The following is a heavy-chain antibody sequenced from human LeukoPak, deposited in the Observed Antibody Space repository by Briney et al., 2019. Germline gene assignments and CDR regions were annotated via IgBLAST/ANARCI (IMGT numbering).Heavy chain of an antibody. V-gene: IGHV3-23*01. Sequence: PGGSLRLSCVASGFTFSSYAMNWVRQAPGKGLEWVSAINGGGSSTYYADSVKGRFTISRDNSKNTLYLQMNSLRAEDTAVYYCAKPARTDYVDYWGQGTLVTVSS. J-gene: IGHJ4*02. CDR3: AKPARTDYVDY. D-gene: IGHD1-14*01. CDR2: INGGGSST. CDR1: GFTFSSYA.